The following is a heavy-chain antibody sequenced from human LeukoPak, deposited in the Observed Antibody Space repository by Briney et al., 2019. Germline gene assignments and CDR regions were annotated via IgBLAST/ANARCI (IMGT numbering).Heavy chain of an antibody. CDR1: GGSISSGGYS. V-gene: IGHV4-30-2*01. J-gene: IGHJ4*02. D-gene: IGHD2-15*01. CDR3: ARGPGYCSGGSCYSGLAGVDY. CDR2: IYHSGST. Sequence: SQTLSLTCAVSGGSISSGGYSWSWIRQPPGKGLEWIGYIYHSGSTYYNPSLKSRVTISVDRSKNQFSLQLSSVTAADTAVYYCARGPGYCSGGSCYSGLAGVDYWGQGTLVTVSS.